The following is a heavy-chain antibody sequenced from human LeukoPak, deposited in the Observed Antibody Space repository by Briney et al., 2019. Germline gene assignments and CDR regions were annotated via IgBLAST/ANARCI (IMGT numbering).Heavy chain of an antibody. V-gene: IGHV4-59*01. CDR1: GGSISSYY. Sequence: SSETLSLTCTVSGGSISSYYWSWIRQPPGKGLEWIGSIYYSGSTNNNPSLKSRVTISVDTSNNQFSLTLNSVTAADTAVYYCTRSYYHYYYYMDVWGKGTTVTVSS. J-gene: IGHJ6*03. D-gene: IGHD1-26*01. CDR3: TRSYYHYYYYMDV. CDR2: IYYSGST.